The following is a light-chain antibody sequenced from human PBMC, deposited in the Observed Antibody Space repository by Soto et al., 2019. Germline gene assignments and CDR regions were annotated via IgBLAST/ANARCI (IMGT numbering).Light chain of an antibody. Sequence: EIVLTQSPATLSLSPGERATLSCRASQSVSSYLAWYQQKPGQAPRLLIYDASNRATGIPARFSGSGSGTDFTLTISSLEPEDFAVYCCQQRSNWHTFGQGTKVEIK. V-gene: IGKV3-11*01. J-gene: IGKJ1*01. CDR2: DAS. CDR3: QQRSNWHT. CDR1: QSVSSY.